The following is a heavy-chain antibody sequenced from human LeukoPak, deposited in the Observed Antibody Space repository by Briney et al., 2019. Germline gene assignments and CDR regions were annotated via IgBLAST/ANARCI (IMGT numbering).Heavy chain of an antibody. CDR1: GGSISSYY. D-gene: IGHD3-10*01. CDR2: IYTSGST. J-gene: IGHJ4*02. CDR3: ARAPGSMVRGVIGGYYFDY. Sequence: SETLSLTCTVSGGSISSYYWSWIRQPAGKGLEWIGRIYTSGSTNYNPSLKSRVTMSVDTSKNQFSLKLSSVTAADTAVYYCARAPGSMVRGVIGGYYFDYWGQGTLVTVSS. V-gene: IGHV4-4*07.